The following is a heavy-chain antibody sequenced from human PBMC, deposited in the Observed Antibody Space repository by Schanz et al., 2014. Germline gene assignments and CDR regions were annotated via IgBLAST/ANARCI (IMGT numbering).Heavy chain of an antibody. Sequence: QLQLQESGPGLVKPSETLSLTCTVSGGSISSSNYYWGWIRQPPGKGLEWIESIYYSGSTYYNPSFKSRVPTPVDTSKNQFSLKLSPGPAADTAVYYCARQFYDILTGYWFPYYFDYWGQGTLVTVSS. V-gene: IGHV4-39*01. D-gene: IGHD3-9*01. CDR1: GGSISSSNYY. CDR3: ARQFYDILTGYWFPYYFDY. CDR2: IYYSGST. J-gene: IGHJ4*02.